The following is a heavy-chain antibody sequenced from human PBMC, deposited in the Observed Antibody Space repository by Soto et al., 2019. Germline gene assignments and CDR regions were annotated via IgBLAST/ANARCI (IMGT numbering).Heavy chain of an antibody. D-gene: IGHD3-16*01. Sequence: PGGSLRLSCAASGFKFSNYAMSWVRQAPGKGLEWVSLISATGGGTYYADSVEGRFTISRDNSHNTLYLQVHSLTAEDTAVYYCAKDRRAGGNSAFYFDFWGQGAQVTVSS. V-gene: IGHV3-23*01. CDR2: ISATGGGT. J-gene: IGHJ4*02. CDR3: AKDRRAGGNSAFYFDF. CDR1: GFKFSNYA.